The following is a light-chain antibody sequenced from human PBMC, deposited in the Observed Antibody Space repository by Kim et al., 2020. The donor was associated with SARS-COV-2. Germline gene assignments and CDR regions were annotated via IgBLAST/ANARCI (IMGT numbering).Light chain of an antibody. CDR2: RDH. J-gene: IGLJ1*01. V-gene: IGLV3-9*01. Sequence: SYELTQPLSVSVAPGQTASVSCGGDNIGTKTVHWYQQTPGQAPVLVIFRDHNRPSGIPERFSASKSMNTATLTISRAQVEDEADYYCQAWAGNTYV. CDR3: QAWAGNTYV. CDR1: NIGTKT.